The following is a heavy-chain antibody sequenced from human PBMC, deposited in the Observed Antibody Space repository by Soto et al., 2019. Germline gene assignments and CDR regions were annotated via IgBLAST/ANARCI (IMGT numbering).Heavy chain of an antibody. CDR3: ARHSASWQWFDY. D-gene: IGHD1-26*01. Sequence: QVQLQESGPGLVKPSQTQSLTCSVSGGSISSGGYYWSWIRQHPEKGLEWIGYIYYSGSTNYNPSLKSRVIISVDTSSNRFSLDLRSVTAADTAIYYCARHSASWQWFDYWGQGTLVTVSS. V-gene: IGHV4-31*03. CDR2: IYYSGST. J-gene: IGHJ5*01. CDR1: GGSISSGGYY.